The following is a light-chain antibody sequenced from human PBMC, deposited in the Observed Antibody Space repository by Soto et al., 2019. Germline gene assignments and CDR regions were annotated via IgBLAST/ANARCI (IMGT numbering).Light chain of an antibody. CDR3: QQYNNWPPAWT. J-gene: IGKJ1*01. V-gene: IGKV3-15*01. CDR1: QSVSSN. CDR2: GAS. Sequence: EIVMTQSPATLSVSPGERATLSCRASQSVSSNLAWYQQKPGQAPRLLIYGASTRPTGIPARFSGSGSGTEFTLTISSLQSEDFAVYYCQQYNNWPPAWTFGQGTQVEIK.